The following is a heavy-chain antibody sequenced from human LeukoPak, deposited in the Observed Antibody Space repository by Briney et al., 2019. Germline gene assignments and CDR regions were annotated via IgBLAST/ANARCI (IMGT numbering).Heavy chain of an antibody. CDR3: ARHNSGSYYFDY. CDR1: GVSISSYY. Sequence: SETLSLTCTVSGVSISSYYWSWIRQPPGKGLEWIGYIYTSGSTNYNPSLKSRVPISVDTSKNQFSLQLSSVTAADTAVYYCARHNSGSYYFDYWGQGTLVTVSS. D-gene: IGHD1-26*01. V-gene: IGHV4-4*09. J-gene: IGHJ4*02. CDR2: IYTSGST.